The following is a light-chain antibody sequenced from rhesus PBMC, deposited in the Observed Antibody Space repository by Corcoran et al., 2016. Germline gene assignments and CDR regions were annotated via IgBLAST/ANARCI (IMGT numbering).Light chain of an antibody. CDR1: QDINNY. V-gene: IGKV1S14*01. CDR2: YAS. J-gene: IGKJ1*01. Sequence: DIQMTQSPSSLSASVGDTVTITCRASQDINNYLAWNQQKPGKAPKPLLYYASNLESGVPSRFTGCGSGTDFTLAISSLQPEDFVTYYCQRHESDPWAFGQGTKVEIK. CDR3: QRHESDPWA.